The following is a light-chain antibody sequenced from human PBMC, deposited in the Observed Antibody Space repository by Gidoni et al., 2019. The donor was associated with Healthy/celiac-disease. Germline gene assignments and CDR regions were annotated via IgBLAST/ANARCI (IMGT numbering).Light chain of an antibody. V-gene: IGKV4-1*01. J-gene: IGKJ1*01. CDR3: QQYYSPLT. Sequence: DIVMTQSPDSLAESLGERAIINCKSRQSVLFSSNSKHYLAWYQQKPEHPPNLLIYWASTRESVVPDLFSSSGSGTDFPLTISSLQADYVADYYCQQYYSPLTFGQGTKVEIK. CDR1: QSVLFSSNSKHY. CDR2: WAS.